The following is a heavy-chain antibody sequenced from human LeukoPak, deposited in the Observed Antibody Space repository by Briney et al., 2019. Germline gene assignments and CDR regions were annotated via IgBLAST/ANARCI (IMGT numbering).Heavy chain of an antibody. CDR3: AVLHYYAMDV. Sequence: GGSLRLSFEASGFTFSSYAMHGVRQAPGKGLEWVAVISYDGSNKYYADSVKGRFTISRDNSKNTLYLQMNSLRGEDAALYYCAVLHYYAMDVWGQGTTVTVSS. J-gene: IGHJ6*02. D-gene: IGHD2-8*01. V-gene: IGHV3-30-3*01. CDR1: GFTFSSYA. CDR2: ISYDGSNK.